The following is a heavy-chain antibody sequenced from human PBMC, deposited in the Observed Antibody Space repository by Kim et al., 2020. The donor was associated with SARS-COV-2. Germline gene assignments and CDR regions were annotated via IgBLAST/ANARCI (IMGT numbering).Heavy chain of an antibody. J-gene: IGHJ3*02. D-gene: IGHD3-22*01. Sequence: GGSLRLSCAASGFTFGRYWMNWIRQAPGKGLEWVANIKQDGSEKYYVDSVRGRFSISRDNTQRSLYLQMNGLRAEDTAVYYCAKDIGEYSDASGYSSDAFDIWGQGTVVTVSS. CDR3: AKDIGEYSDASGYSSDAFDI. V-gene: IGHV3-7*03. CDR2: IKQDGSEK. CDR1: GFTFGRYW.